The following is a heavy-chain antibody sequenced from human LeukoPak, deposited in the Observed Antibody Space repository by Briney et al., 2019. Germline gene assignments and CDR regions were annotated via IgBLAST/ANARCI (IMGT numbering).Heavy chain of an antibody. J-gene: IGHJ5*02. D-gene: IGHD6-19*01. CDR2: ISTHNGYT. CDR1: GYTFISYG. CDR3: ARRRAVAGVNWFDP. V-gene: IGHV1-18*01. Sequence: GASVKVSCKASGYTFISYGISWVRQAPGQGLEWMGWISTHNGYTKYAQKFQGRVTMTKDTSMSTAYMELRSLRSDDTAVYYCARRRAVAGVNWFDPWGQGTLVTVSS.